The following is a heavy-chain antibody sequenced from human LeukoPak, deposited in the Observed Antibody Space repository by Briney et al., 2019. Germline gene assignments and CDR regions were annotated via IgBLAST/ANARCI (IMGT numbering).Heavy chain of an antibody. CDR1: GFSFSTYW. V-gene: IGHV3-7*01. D-gene: IGHD6-19*01. Sequence: GGSLRLSCVASGFSFSTYWMTWVRQAPGKRREWVAIIKQAGDETYYVDSVKGRFTISRDNAKNSLYLQMNSLRAEDTAVYYCARDPGGSGWYWDYYYYMDVWGKGTTVTVSS. J-gene: IGHJ6*03. CDR2: IKQAGDET. CDR3: ARDPGGSGWYWDYYYYMDV.